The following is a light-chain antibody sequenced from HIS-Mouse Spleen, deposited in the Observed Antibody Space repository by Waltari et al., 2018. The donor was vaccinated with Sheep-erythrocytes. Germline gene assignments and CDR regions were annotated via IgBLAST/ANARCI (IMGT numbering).Light chain of an antibody. V-gene: IGKV3-20*01. J-gene: IGKJ2*01. CDR3: QQYYSFPYT. CDR2: GAS. Sequence: EIVLTQSPGTLSLSPGERATHSCRASQSVTSSYLAWYQQKPGQAPRLLIYGASSRATGIPDRFSGSGSGTDFTLTISRLEPEDFAVYYCQQYYSFPYTFGQGTKLEIK. CDR1: QSVTSSY.